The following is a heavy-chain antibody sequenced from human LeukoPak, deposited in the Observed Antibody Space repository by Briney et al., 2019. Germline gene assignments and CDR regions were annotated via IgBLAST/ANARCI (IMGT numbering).Heavy chain of an antibody. CDR3: ARDEGNQLP. D-gene: IGHD2-2*01. J-gene: IGHJ5*02. CDR1: GFTFSSYG. V-gene: IGHV3-7*01. CDR2: IKQDGSEK. Sequence: PGGSLRLSCAASGFTFSSYGMHWVRQAPGKGLEWVANIKQDGSEKYYVDSVKGRFTISRDNAKNSLYLQMNSLRAEDTAVYYCARDEGNQLPWGQGTLVTVSS.